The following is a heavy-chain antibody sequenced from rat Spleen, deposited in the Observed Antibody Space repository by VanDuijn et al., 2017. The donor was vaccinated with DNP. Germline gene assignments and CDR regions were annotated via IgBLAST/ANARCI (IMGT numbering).Heavy chain of an antibody. Sequence: EVQLVETGGGLVQPGRSLKLSCVASGFTFSSYWMYWIRQAPGKGLEWVASINTDGGGTYYPDSVKGRFTISRDNAENTVYLQMDSLRSEDTATYYCTTFEGRDAWGQGTSVTVSS. CDR2: INTDGGGT. V-gene: IGHV5-58*01. D-gene: IGHD1-11*01. CDR3: TTFEGRDA. CDR1: GFTFSSYW. J-gene: IGHJ4*01.